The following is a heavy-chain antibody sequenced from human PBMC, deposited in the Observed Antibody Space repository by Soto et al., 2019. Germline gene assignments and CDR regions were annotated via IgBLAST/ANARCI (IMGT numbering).Heavy chain of an antibody. Sequence: PSETLSLTCAVYGGSFSGYYWSWIRQPPGKGLEWIGEINHSGSTNYNPSLKSRVTISVDTSKNQFSLKLSSVTAADTAVYYCARGVRVGYYGSGSYYKSGYYYYMDVWGKGTTVTVSS. V-gene: IGHV4-34*01. CDR3: ARGVRVGYYGSGSYYKSGYYYYMDV. J-gene: IGHJ6*03. D-gene: IGHD3-10*01. CDR2: INHSGST. CDR1: GGSFSGYY.